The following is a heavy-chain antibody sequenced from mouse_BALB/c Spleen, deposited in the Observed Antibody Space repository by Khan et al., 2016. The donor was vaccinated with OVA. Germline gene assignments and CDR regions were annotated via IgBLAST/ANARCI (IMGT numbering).Heavy chain of an antibody. J-gene: IGHJ2*01. CDR3: DYVDY. CDR2: INTYTGEP. CDR1: GYTFTNYG. Sequence: QIQLVQSGPELKKPGETVKISCKASGYTFTNYGMNWVKLAPGKGLKWMGWINTYTGEPTYDDDFKGRFAFSLETSASTAYLQMNNLKNEDTATYFGDYVDYWGQGTTLTVSS. V-gene: IGHV9-3-1*01.